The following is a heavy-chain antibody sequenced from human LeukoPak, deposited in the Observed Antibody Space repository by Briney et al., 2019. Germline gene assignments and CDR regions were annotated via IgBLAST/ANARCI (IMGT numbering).Heavy chain of an antibody. J-gene: IGHJ4*02. CDR2: IIPVFGTA. CDR3: ARDDIIGCGGDCSGKNY. CDR1: SRNYA. Sequence: GASVKVSCKGASRNYAFSWVRQAHGQGLEWMGGIIPVFGTANYAQKFQGRLSLTADESTGTAYMELGSLRSDDTAVYYCARDDIIGCGGDCSGKNYWGQGTLVTVSS. V-gene: IGHV1-69*13. D-gene: IGHD2-21*02.